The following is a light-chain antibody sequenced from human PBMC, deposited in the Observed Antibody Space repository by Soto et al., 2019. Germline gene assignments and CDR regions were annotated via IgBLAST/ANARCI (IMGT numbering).Light chain of an antibody. CDR3: GTWDSSLSTGI. V-gene: IGLV1-51*01. CDR2: DNN. J-gene: IGLJ2*01. Sequence: QSVLTQPPSVSAAPGQKVTISCSGSSSNIGESYVSWYQHLPGTAPKLLIYDNNKRPSGIPDRFSSSSSGTSATLGITGLQTGDEADYYCGTWDSSLSTGIFCGGTKLTVL. CDR1: SSNIGESY.